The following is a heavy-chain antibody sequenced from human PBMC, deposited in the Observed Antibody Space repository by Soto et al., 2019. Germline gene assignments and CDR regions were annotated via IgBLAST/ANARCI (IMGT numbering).Heavy chain of an antibody. V-gene: IGHV3-48*03. J-gene: IGHJ6*02. CDR3: ARDQEDYYDSSGLRDYYGMDV. D-gene: IGHD3-22*01. Sequence: GGSLTLSCAASGFTFSSYEMNWVRQAPGKGLEWVSYISSSGSNIYYADSVKGRFTISRDNAKNSLYLQMNSLRAEDTAVYYCARDQEDYYDSSGLRDYYGMDVWGQGTTVTVSS. CDR2: ISSSGSNI. CDR1: GFTFSSYE.